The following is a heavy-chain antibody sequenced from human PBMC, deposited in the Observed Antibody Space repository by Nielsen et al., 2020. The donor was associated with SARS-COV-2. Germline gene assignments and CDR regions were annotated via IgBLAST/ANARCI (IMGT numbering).Heavy chain of an antibody. V-gene: IGHV4-39*07. Sequence: SETLSLTCTVSGGSISSSSYYWGWIRQPPGKGLEWIGSIYYSGSTYYNPSLQSRVTISVDTSKNQFSLKLSSVTAADTAVYYCARDTPSEYSSSSDFDYWGQGTLVTVSS. CDR3: ARDTPSEYSSSSDFDY. CDR1: GGSISSSSYY. J-gene: IGHJ4*02. D-gene: IGHD6-6*01. CDR2: IYYSGST.